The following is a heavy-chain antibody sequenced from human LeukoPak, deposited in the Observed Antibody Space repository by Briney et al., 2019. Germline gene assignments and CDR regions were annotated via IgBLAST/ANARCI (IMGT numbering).Heavy chain of an antibody. D-gene: IGHD5-12*01. Sequence: ASVKVSCKVSGYTLTELSMHWVRQAPGKGLEWMGAFDPEDGETIYAQKFQGRVTMTDTAYMELSSLRSEDTAVYYCATPVRYSGYDAESRGYYFDYWGQGTLVTVSS. CDR3: ATPVRYSGYDAESRGYYFDY. V-gene: IGHV1-24*01. CDR1: GYTLTELS. CDR2: FDPEDGET. J-gene: IGHJ4*02.